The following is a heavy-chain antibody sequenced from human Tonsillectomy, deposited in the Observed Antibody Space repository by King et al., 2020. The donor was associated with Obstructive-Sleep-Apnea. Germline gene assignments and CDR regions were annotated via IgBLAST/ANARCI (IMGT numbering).Heavy chain of an antibody. CDR1: GFTFSSYA. J-gene: IGHJ4*02. CDR3: AKETSGATPFYY. Sequence: QLVQSGGGLVQPGGSLRLSCAASGFTFSSYAMSCVRQAPGKGLEWVSTISGSGTSTYYADSVKGRFTISRDNSKNTLSLQMNSLRAEDTAIYYCAKETSGATPFYYWGQGILVTVSS. D-gene: IGHD2-15*01. CDR2: ISGSGTST. V-gene: IGHV3-23*04.